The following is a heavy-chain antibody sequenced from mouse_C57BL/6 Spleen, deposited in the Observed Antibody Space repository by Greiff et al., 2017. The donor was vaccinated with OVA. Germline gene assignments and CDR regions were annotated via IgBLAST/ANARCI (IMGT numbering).Heavy chain of an antibody. D-gene: IGHD1-1*01. V-gene: IGHV1-22*01. CDR2: INPNNGGT. CDR3: ARGITTVVAPDY. Sequence: EVQLVESGPELVKPGASVKMSCKASGYTFTDYNMHWVKQSHGKSLEWIGYINPNNGGTSYNQKFKGKATLTVNKSSSTAYMELRSLTSEDSAVYYCARGITTVVAPDYWGQGTTLTVSS. J-gene: IGHJ2*01. CDR1: GYTFTDYN.